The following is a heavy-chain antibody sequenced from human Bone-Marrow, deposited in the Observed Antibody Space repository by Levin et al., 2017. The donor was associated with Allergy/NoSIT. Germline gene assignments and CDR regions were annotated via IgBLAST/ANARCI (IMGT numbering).Heavy chain of an antibody. CDR1: GDSISTNSYY. Sequence: SETLSLTCTVSGDSISTNSYYWNWIRQPPGTGLEWIAYIYHTGSANYNPSLKSRVTISVDTSKNQFSLKLSSVTAADTAMYYCARSTISAAIDNWGQGPLVTV. CDR3: ARSTISAAIDN. J-gene: IGHJ4*02. D-gene: IGHD6-13*01. V-gene: IGHV4-61*01. CDR2: IYHTGSA.